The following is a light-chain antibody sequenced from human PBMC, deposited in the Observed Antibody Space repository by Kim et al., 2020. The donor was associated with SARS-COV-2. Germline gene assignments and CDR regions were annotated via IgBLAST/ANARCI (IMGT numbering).Light chain of an antibody. CDR2: DVS. CDR3: SSYTSSSTPYV. CDR1: SSDVGGYNY. Sequence: QSALTQPASVSGSPGQSITISCTVTSSDVGGYNYVSWYQQHPGKAPKLMISDVSNRPSGVSNRFSGSKSGNTASLTISGLQAEDEADYYCSSYTSSSTPYVFGTGTKVTVL. J-gene: IGLJ1*01. V-gene: IGLV2-14*03.